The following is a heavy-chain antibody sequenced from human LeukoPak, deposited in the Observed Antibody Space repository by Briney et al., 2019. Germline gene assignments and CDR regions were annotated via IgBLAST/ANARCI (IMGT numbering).Heavy chain of an antibody. Sequence: PGGSLRLSCAAAGFTVSSYAMSWVRQDPGKGLEWVSAISGSGGSTYYADSVKGRFTISRDNSKNTLYLQMTSLRAEDTAVYYCAKASGRGGAFGIWGQGTMVTVSS. CDR3: AKASGRGGAFGI. CDR1: GFTVSSYA. V-gene: IGHV3-23*01. CDR2: ISGSGGST. J-gene: IGHJ3*02. D-gene: IGHD6-25*01.